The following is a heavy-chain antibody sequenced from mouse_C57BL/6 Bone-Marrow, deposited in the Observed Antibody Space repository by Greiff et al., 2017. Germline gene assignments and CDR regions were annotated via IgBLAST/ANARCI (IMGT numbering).Heavy chain of an antibody. V-gene: IGHV1-82*01. J-gene: IGHJ1*03. D-gene: IGHD2-1*01. CDR3: ARSDGNYPTLYWYFDV. CDR2: IYPGDGDT. CDR1: GYAFSSSW. Sequence: QVQLQQSGPELVKPGASVKISCKASGYAFSSSWMNWVKQRPGKGLEWIGRIYPGDGDTNYNGKFKGKATLTADKSSSTAYMQLSSLTSEDSAVYFCARSDGNYPTLYWYFDVWGTGTTVTVSS.